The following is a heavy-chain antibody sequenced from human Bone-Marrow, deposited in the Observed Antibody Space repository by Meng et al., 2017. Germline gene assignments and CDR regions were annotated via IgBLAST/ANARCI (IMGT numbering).Heavy chain of an antibody. J-gene: IGHJ4*02. CDR2: IVVGSGNT. V-gene: IGHV1-58*01. CDR1: GFTFTSSA. D-gene: IGHD4/OR15-4a*01. CDR3: AAGGVLTSSSDY. Sequence: SVKVSCKASGFTFTSSAVQWVRQARGQRLEWIGWIVVGSGNTNYAQKFQERDTITRDMSTSTAYMELSSLRSEDTAVYYCAAGGVLTSSSDYWGQGTLVTVSS.